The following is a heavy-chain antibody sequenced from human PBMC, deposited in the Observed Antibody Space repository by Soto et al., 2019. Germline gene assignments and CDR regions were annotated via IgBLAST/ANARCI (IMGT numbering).Heavy chain of an antibody. D-gene: IGHD3-9*01. CDR3: ASPGVRFFDWLRNDAFEI. J-gene: IGHJ3*02. CDR1: GGSFSGDY. V-gene: IGHV4-34*01. CDR2: ISHTVST. Sequence: SETLSLTCAVYGGSFSGDYWSWLRQPPGKGLEWIGEISHTVSTNYNPSLNSQHTISVGKSKNQFSLRLSSVTAADTAVYCFASPGVRFFDWLRNDAFEIWVQGIMVTLS.